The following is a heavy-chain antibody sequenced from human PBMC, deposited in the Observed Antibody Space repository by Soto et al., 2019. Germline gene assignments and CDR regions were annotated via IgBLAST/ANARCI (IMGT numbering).Heavy chain of an antibody. J-gene: IGHJ4*02. CDR3: ARDSDDTLTGSSNY. CDR1: GSTFTRHG. Sequence: ASVKVSCKASGSTFTRHGISWVRLVPGQGLEWMGWISPYNGKTSYAQKPQGRVAMTTDTSASTAYMELRFLRSDDTAVYYCARDSDDTLTGSSNYCGLGALVTVSS. D-gene: IGHD3-9*01. CDR2: ISPYNGKT. V-gene: IGHV1-18*01.